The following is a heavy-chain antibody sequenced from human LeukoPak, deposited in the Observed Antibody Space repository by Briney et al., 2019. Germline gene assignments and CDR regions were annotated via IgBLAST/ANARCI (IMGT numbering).Heavy chain of an antibody. CDR2: IWYDGSNE. CDR1: GFTFSSYG. CDR3: ARDIPQDSSGYYRY. Sequence: PGGSLRLSCAASGFTFSSYGMHWVRQAPGKGLEWVAVIWYDGSNEYYGDSVKGRFTISRDNSKNTLYLQMNSLRVDDTAVYYCARDIPQDSSGYYRYWGQGTLVTVSS. J-gene: IGHJ4*02. V-gene: IGHV3-33*01. D-gene: IGHD3-22*01.